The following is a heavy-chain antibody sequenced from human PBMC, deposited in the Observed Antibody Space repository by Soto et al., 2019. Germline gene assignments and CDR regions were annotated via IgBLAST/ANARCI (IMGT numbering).Heavy chain of an antibody. Sequence: GGSLRLSCAASGFTVSSNYMSWVRQAPGKGLKWVSVIYSGGSTYYADSVKGRFTISRHNSKNTLYLQMNSLRAEDTAVYYCARGPCCDPQGLWFGEFQCYYYYYGMDVWGQGT. CDR2: IYSGGST. V-gene: IGHV3-53*04. J-gene: IGHJ6*02. CDR1: GFTVSSNY. D-gene: IGHD3-10*01. CDR3: ARGPCCDPQGLWFGEFQCYYYYYGMDV.